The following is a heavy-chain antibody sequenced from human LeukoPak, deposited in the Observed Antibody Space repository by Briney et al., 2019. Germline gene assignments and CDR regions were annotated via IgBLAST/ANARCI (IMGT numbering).Heavy chain of an antibody. CDR3: ARYPEILTGEKFDY. Sequence: ASVKVSCKASGYTFTGYYMHWVRQAPGQGLEWMGWINPNSGGKNYAQKFEARVTMNRDTSISTAYMELSRQRFDDTAVYYCARYPEILTGEKFDYWGQGTLVTVSP. J-gene: IGHJ4*02. V-gene: IGHV1-2*02. CDR2: INPNSGGK. D-gene: IGHD3-9*01. CDR1: GYTFTGYY.